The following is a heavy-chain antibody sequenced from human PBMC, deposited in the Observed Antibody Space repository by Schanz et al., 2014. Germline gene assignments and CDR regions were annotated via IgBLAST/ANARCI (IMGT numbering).Heavy chain of an antibody. Sequence: QVQLVQSGAEVKKPGASVRVSCKTSGYTFSDYGITWVRQAPGQGLEWMGWISTSNGNTNYIQKLQGRVTMTTDTSTSTAYMELRSLRSDDTAVYYCARSGSSNWYFFDYWGQGTLVIVSS. CDR3: ARSGSSNWYFFDY. CDR2: ISTSNGNT. D-gene: IGHD6-13*01. J-gene: IGHJ4*02. V-gene: IGHV1-18*01. CDR1: GYTFSDYG.